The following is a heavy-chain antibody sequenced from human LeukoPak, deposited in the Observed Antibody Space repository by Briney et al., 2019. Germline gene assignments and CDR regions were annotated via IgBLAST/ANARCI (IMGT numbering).Heavy chain of an antibody. V-gene: IGHV3-23*01. D-gene: IGHD2-2*01. CDR2: ISGSGGST. J-gene: IGHJ4*02. CDR3: ATGYCSTTSCRRDY. Sequence: GGSLRLSCAASGFTFSSYGMSWVRQAPGKGLEWVSGISGSGGSTYYADSVKGRLTISRDNAKNSLYLQMNSLRAEDTAVYYCATGYCSTTSCRRDYWGQGTLVTVSS. CDR1: GFTFSSYG.